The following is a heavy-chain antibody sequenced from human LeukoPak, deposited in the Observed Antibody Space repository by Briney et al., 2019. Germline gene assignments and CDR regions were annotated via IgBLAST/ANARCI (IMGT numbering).Heavy chain of an antibody. CDR3: ATRCYGGKPQGYYYYYMDV. V-gene: IGHV1-8*01. CDR1: GYTFTSYD. Sequence: GASVKVSCKASGYTFTSYDINWVRQATGQGLEWMGWMNPNSGNTGYAQKFQGRVTMTRNTSISTAYMELSSLRSEDTAVYYCATRCYGGKPQGYYYYYMDVWGKGTTVTVSS. J-gene: IGHJ6*03. D-gene: IGHD4-23*01. CDR2: MNPNSGNT.